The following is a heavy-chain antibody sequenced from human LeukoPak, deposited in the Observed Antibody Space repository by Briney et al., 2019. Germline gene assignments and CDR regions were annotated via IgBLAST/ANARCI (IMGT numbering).Heavy chain of an antibody. CDR2: IYTGGDT. CDR3: AKPYCASASCPPDY. Sequence: GGSLRLSCAASGFTVSTNYMSWVRQAPGKGLEWVSVIYTGGDTYYADSAKGRFTISRDNSKNTLYLQMNSLRAEDTAVYYCAKPYCASASCPPDYWGQGTLVTVSS. V-gene: IGHV3-53*05. J-gene: IGHJ4*02. CDR1: GFTVSTNY. D-gene: IGHD2-2*01.